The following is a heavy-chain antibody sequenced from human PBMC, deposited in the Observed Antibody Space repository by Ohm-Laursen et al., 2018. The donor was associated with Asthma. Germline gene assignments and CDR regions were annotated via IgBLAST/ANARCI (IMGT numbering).Heavy chain of an antibody. V-gene: IGHV3-30*04. CDR2: ISYDERSA. D-gene: IGHD3-3*01. CDR3: ARERNYDFWSGPSGAFDI. J-gene: IGHJ3*02. CDR1: GFTFSSFA. Sequence: SLRLSCAASGFTFSSFAIHWVRQPPGKGLEWVAVISYDERSAFYSDSVKGRFTISRDNSKNTLYLQMNSLRAEDTAVYYCARERNYDFWSGPSGAFDIWGQGTMVTVPS.